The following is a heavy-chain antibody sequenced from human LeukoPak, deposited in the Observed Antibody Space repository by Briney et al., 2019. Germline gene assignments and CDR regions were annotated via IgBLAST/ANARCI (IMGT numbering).Heavy chain of an antibody. V-gene: IGHV3-23*01. D-gene: IGHD5-18*01. J-gene: IGHJ4*02. CDR1: GFTFSSYA. CDR3: AGSGYSYGYHAQLDY. Sequence: TGGSLRLSCAASGFTFSSYAMSWVRQAPGKGLEWVSAISGSGGSTYYADSVKGRFTISRDNSKNTLYLQMNSLRAEDTAVYYCAGSGYSYGYHAQLDYWGQGTLVTVSS. CDR2: ISGSGGST.